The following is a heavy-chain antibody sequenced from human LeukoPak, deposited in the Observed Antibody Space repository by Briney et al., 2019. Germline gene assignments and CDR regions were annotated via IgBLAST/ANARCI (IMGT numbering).Heavy chain of an antibody. J-gene: IGHJ4*02. V-gene: IGHV3-23*01. CDR3: AKYATFRPYGDDDFDY. CDR1: GFTFSSFA. Sequence: PGGSLRLSCAASGFTFSSFAMSCVRRAPGEGLEWVSALSGSGGRTYYVDSVKGRFTISRDNSKNTLYLQMNSLRAEDTAVYDCAKYATFRPYGDDDFDYWGQGTLVTVSS. D-gene: IGHD4-17*01. CDR2: LSGSGGRT.